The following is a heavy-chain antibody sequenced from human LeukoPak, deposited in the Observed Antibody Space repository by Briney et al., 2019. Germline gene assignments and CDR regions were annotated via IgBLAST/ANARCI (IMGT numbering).Heavy chain of an antibody. CDR3: AKDRDWYYFDY. V-gene: IGHV3-30*18. CDR1: GFTFSGYD. D-gene: IGHD5-24*01. Sequence: PGRSLRLSCAASGFTFSGYDMHWVRQAPGKGLEWVAVISYDGSNKYYADSVKGRFTISRDNSKNTLYLQMNSLRAEDTAVYYCAKDRDWYYFDYWGQGTLVTVSS. J-gene: IGHJ4*02. CDR2: ISYDGSNK.